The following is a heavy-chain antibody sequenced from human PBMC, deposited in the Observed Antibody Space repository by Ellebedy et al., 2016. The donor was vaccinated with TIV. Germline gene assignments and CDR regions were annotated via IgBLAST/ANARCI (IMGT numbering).Heavy chain of an antibody. CDR3: ARIRYCSAGDCYALGY. D-gene: IGHD2-15*01. Sequence: GESLKISCAASGFTFSSYWMHWVRQAPGRGLVWVSRITTDGSSTTYADSVKGRFTISRDNAKNTVYLQMNSLRAEDTAVYYCARIRYCSAGDCYALGYWGQGTLVTVSS. J-gene: IGHJ4*02. CDR2: ITTDGSST. CDR1: GFTFSSYW. V-gene: IGHV3-74*01.